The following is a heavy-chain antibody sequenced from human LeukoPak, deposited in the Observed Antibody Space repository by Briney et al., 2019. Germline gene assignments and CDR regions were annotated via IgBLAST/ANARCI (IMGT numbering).Heavy chain of an antibody. V-gene: IGHV3-21*01. Sequence: GGSLRLSCAASGFTFSSYSMNWVRQAPGKGLEWVSSISSSSSYIYYADSVKGRFTISRDNAKNSLYLQMNSLRAEDTAVYYCARDRGAAAGQEIDYWGQGTLVTVSS. D-gene: IGHD6-13*01. CDR1: GFTFSSYS. CDR3: ARDRGAAAGQEIDY. CDR2: ISSSSSYI. J-gene: IGHJ4*02.